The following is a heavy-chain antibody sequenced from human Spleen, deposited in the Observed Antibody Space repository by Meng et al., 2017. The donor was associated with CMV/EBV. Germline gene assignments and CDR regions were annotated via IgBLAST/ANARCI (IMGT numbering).Heavy chain of an antibody. CDR1: GFTVGTNY. Sequence: GGSLRLSCAASGFTVGTNYMNWVRQTPGKGLEWVSIIYNDGTTHYADSVRGRFTISRDNSKNTLYLQMNSLRAEDTAVYFCARDSHSRVRASHWGQGTLVTVSS. CDR2: IYNDGTT. CDR3: ARDSHSRVRASH. V-gene: IGHV3-53*01. J-gene: IGHJ4*02.